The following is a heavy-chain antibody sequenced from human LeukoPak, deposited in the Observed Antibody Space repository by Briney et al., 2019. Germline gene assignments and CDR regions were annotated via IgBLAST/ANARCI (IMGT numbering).Heavy chain of an antibody. V-gene: IGHV1-69*04. CDR1: GGTFSSYA. CDR2: IIPTLEIA. Sequence: SVKVSCKASGGTFSSYAISGVRQAPGQGLEWMGRIIPTLEIANYAQKFQGRITITADKSTSTAYMELSSLRPEDTAVYYCARVISGTWLWFWGQGTLVTVSS. CDR3: ARVISGTWLWF. D-gene: IGHD5-18*01. J-gene: IGHJ4*02.